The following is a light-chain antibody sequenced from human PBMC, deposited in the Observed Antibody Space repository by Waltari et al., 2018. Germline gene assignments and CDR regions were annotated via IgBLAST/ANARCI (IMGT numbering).Light chain of an antibody. CDR1: QTVSSS. Sequence: EIIMTQSPATLSVSLGERATLSCRASQTVSSSVAWYKQKVGQAPRLLIAGASTRATGVPARVSGSGSGTEFTLTISSLQSEDFAVYYCQQYHDWPPTFGQGTKVEIK. CDR2: GAS. CDR3: QQYHDWPPT. V-gene: IGKV3-15*01. J-gene: IGKJ1*01.